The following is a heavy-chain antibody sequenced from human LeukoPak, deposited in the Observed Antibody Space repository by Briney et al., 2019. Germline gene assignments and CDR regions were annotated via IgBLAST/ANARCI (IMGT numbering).Heavy chain of an antibody. CDR2: MYYSGST. J-gene: IGHJ4*02. CDR1: GGSISTSSYY. D-gene: IGHD3-3*01. CDR3: ASNEWSGYYFDY. Sequence: SETLSLTCTVSGGSISTSSYYWGWIRQPPGKGLEWIGSMYYSGSTYYDPSLKSRVTISVDTSKNQFSLKLSSVTAADTALYYCASNEWSGYYFDYWGQGTLVTVSS. V-gene: IGHV4-39*01.